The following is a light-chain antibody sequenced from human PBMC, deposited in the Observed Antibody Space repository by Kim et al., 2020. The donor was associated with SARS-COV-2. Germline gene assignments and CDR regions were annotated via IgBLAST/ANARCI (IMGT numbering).Light chain of an antibody. J-gene: IGLJ1*01. CDR1: SSDVGKYNL. Sequence: QSALTQPASVSGSPRQSITISCTGNSSDVGKYNLVSWYRQYPGEGPKLMIYEVTKRPSGVSTRFSGSKSGNTASLTISGLQAEDEADYYCFSYAGGGNSVFGTGTKVTVL. V-gene: IGLV2-23*02. CDR3: FSYAGGGNSV. CDR2: EVT.